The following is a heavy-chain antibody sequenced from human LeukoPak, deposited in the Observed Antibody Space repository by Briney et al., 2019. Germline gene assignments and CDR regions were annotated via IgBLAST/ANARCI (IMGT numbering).Heavy chain of an antibody. V-gene: IGHV4-39*01. Sequence: SETLSLTCTVSGGSISSRSHCWGWIRQPPGKGLEWIGTMFYSGSTYYNPSLKSQVAISVDTSENQFSLELNSVTATDTAVYYCAVAGVRYYDSSGLHAFDFWGRGTMVTVSS. CDR2: MFYSGST. J-gene: IGHJ3*01. CDR3: AVAGVRYYDSSGLHAFDF. D-gene: IGHD3-22*01. CDR1: GGSISSRSHC.